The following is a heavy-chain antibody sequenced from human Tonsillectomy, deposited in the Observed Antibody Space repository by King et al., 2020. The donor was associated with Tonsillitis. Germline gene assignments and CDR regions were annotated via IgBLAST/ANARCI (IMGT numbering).Heavy chain of an antibody. CDR2: ISAYNGNT. Sequence: QLVQSGAEVKKPGASVKVSCEASGYTFTSYGISWVRQAPGQGLEWMGWISAYNGNTNYAQKLQGRVTITTATSTSTAYMEVRSLRSDDTALYYCTRDLPRRGYSYGYGGYWGQGTLVTVSS. J-gene: IGHJ4*02. CDR1: GYTFTSYG. D-gene: IGHD5-18*01. V-gene: IGHV1-18*04. CDR3: TRDLPRRGYSYGYGGY.